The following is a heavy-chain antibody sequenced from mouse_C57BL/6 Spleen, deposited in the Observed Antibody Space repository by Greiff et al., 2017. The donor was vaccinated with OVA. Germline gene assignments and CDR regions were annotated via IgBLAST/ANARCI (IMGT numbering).Heavy chain of an antibody. CDR2: IDPENGDT. D-gene: IGHD2-5*01. Sequence: EVKVVESGAELVRPGASVKLSCTASGFNIKDDYMHWVKQRPEQGLEWIGWIDPENGDTEYASKFQGKATITADTSSNTAYLQLSSLTSEDTAVYYCTTPAYYSNLGYAMDYWGQGTSVTVSS. V-gene: IGHV14-4*01. J-gene: IGHJ4*01. CDR3: TTPAYYSNLGYAMDY. CDR1: GFNIKDDY.